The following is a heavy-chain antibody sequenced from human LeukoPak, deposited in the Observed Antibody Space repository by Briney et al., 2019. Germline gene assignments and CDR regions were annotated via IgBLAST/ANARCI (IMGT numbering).Heavy chain of an antibody. CDR1: GGTFSSYA. J-gene: IGHJ4*02. CDR2: IIPILGIA. D-gene: IGHD3-16*01. CDR3: AAGGSGGDY. V-gene: IGHV1-69*04. Sequence: SVKVSCKASGGTFSSYAISWVRQAPGQGLEWMGRIIPILGIANYAQKFRGRVTITADKSTSTAYMELSSLRSEDTAVYYCAAGGSGGDYWGQGTLVTVSS.